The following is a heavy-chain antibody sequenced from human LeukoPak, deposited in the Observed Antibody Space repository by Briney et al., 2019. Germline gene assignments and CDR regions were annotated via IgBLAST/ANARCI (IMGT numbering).Heavy chain of an antibody. J-gene: IGHJ4*02. CDR3: ASYSGSYWGEFDY. CDR2: IIPIFGTA. D-gene: IGHD1-26*01. V-gene: IGHV1-69*13. Sequence: SVKVSCKASGGTFSSYAISWVRQAPGQGLEWMGGIIPIFGTANYAQKFQGGVTITADESTSTAYMELSSLRSEDTAVYYCASYSGSYWGEFDYWGQGTLVTVSS. CDR1: GGTFSSYA.